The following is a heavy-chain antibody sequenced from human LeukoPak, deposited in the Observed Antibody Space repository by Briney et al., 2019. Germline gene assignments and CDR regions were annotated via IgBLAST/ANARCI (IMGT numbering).Heavy chain of an antibody. Sequence: ASVKVSCKASGYTFTSYDINWVRQATGQGLEWMGWMNPNSGNTGYAQKFQGRVTITRNTSISTAYMELSGLRSEDTAVYYCARRRLLTAPSWFDPWGQGTLVTVSS. CDR1: GYTFTSYD. V-gene: IGHV1-8*03. CDR2: MNPNSGNT. D-gene: IGHD6-25*01. J-gene: IGHJ5*02. CDR3: ARRRLLTAPSWFDP.